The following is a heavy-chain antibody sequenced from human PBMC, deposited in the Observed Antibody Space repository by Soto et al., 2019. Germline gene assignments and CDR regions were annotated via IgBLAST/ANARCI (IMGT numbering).Heavy chain of an antibody. CDR2: IKQDGSEK. V-gene: IGHV3-7*01. CDR3: ARDRSGYAFDI. Sequence: EVQLVESGGGLVQPGGSLRLSCAASGFTFSSYWMSWVRQAPGKGLEWVANIKQDGSEKYYVDSVKGRFTISRDNAKNSLDLQMNSLRAEDTGVYYCARDRSGYAFDIWGQGTMGPVSS. J-gene: IGHJ3*02. CDR1: GFTFSSYW. D-gene: IGHD5-12*01.